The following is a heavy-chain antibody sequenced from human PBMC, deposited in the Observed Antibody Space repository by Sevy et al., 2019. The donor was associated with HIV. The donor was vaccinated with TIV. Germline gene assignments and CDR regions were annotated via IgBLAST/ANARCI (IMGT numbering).Heavy chain of an antibody. J-gene: IGHJ6*02. D-gene: IGHD3-3*01. Sequence: ASVKVSCKASGYAFTGYYIHWVRQAPGQGLEWMGRINPISGGTDDSQKFQGRVTMTRDTSISTAYMDVSRLTSDDTAVYYCARAPTDFWTGGMAVWGQGTVVTDSS. CDR3: ARAPTDFWTGGMAV. CDR2: INPISGGT. V-gene: IGHV1-2*06. CDR1: GYAFTGYY.